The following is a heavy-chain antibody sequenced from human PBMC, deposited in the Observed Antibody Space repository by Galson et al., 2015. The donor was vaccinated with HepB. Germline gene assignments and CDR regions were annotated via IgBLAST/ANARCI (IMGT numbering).Heavy chain of an antibody. CDR3: ARITGGRDGYNGGGTHFDY. D-gene: IGHD5-24*01. V-gene: IGHV4-34*01. CDR1: GGSFSGYY. CDR2: INHSGST. J-gene: IGHJ4*02. Sequence: LSLTCAVYGGSFSGYYWSWIRQPPGKGLEWIGEINHSGSTNYNVSLKSRVTISVDTSKNQFSLKLSSVTAADTAVYYCARITGGRDGYNGGGTHFDYWGQGTLVTVSS.